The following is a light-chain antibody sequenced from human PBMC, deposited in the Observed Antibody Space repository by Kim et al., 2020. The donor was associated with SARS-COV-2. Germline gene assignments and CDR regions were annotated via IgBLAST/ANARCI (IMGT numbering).Light chain of an antibody. CDR2: DAS. Sequence: DIQMTQSPSSLSASAGDRVTITCQASQDISNYLNWYQQKPGKAPKLLIYDASNLETGVPSRFSGSGSGTDFTFTISSLQPEDIATYSCQHYDNLPRFGPGTKVDIK. V-gene: IGKV1-33*01. CDR3: QHYDNLPR. J-gene: IGKJ3*01. CDR1: QDISNY.